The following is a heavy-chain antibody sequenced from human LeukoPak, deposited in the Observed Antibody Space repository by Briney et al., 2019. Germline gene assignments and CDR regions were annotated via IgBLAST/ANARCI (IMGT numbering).Heavy chain of an antibody. D-gene: IGHD4-17*01. V-gene: IGHV3-21*04. CDR1: GFTFSSYS. CDR3: AREEDYGLFDY. CDR2: ISSSSSYI. Sequence: GGSLRLSCAASGFTFSSYSMNWVRQALGKGLEWVSSISSSSSYIYYADSVKGRFTISRDNAKNSLYLQMNSLRAEDTAVYYCAREEDYGLFDYWGQGTLVTVSS. J-gene: IGHJ4*02.